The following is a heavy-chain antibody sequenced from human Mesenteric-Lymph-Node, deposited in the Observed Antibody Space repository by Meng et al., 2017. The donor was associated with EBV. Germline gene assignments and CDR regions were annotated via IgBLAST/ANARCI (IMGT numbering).Heavy chain of an antibody. V-gene: IGHV4-30-2*01. J-gene: IGHJ4*02. Sequence: RKESGQRSVKPSQTLSLTCAVSSGSISSGGYSWNWIRQPPGGGLEWLGYISHSGTSSYNPSLKSRVTISEDRSNNQFSLKLTSVTAADTAVYYCARIPPGRGISEGYYFDYWGQGTLVTVSS. D-gene: IGHD3-10*01. CDR3: ARIPPGRGISEGYYFDY. CDR2: ISHSGTS. CDR1: SGSISSGGYS.